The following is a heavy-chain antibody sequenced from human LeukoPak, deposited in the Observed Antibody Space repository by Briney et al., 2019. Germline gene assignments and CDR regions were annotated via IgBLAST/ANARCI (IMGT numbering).Heavy chain of an antibody. Sequence: ASVKVSCKASGYTFTSYYMHWVRQAPGQGLEWMGIINPSGGSTSYAQEFQGRVTMTRDTSTSTVYMELSSLRSEDTAVYYCARALGYSSSWANWFDPWGQGTLVTVSS. D-gene: IGHD6-13*01. CDR1: GYTFTSYY. CDR2: INPSGGST. CDR3: ARALGYSSSWANWFDP. J-gene: IGHJ5*02. V-gene: IGHV1-46*01.